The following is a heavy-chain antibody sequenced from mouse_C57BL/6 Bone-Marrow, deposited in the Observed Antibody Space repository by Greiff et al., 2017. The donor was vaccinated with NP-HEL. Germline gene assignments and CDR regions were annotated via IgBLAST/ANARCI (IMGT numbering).Heavy chain of an antibody. CDR3: AREQLRLRGYYAMDY. D-gene: IGHD3-2*02. CDR1: GYTFTSYW. CDR2: IDPNSGGT. J-gene: IGHJ4*01. Sequence: QVQLQQPGAELVKPGASVKLSCKASGYTFTSYWMHWVKQRPGRGLEWIGRIDPNSGGTTYNQKFKSKATLTVDKPSSTAYMQLSSLTSEDSAVYYCAREQLRLRGYYAMDYWGQGTSVTVSS. V-gene: IGHV1-72*01.